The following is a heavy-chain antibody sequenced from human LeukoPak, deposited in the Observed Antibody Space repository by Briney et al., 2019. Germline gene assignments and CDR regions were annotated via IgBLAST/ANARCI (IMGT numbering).Heavy chain of an antibody. CDR3: ARDLDDYGDFTGRTNYAFDI. J-gene: IGHJ3*02. CDR1: GGSISSYY. CDR2: IYYSGST. D-gene: IGHD4-17*01. V-gene: IGHV4-59*12. Sequence: PSETLSLTCTVSGGSISSYYWSWIRQPPGKGLEWIGYIYYSGSTYYNPSLKSRVTISVDTSKNQFSLKLSSVTAADTAVYYCARDLDDYGDFTGRTNYAFDIWGQGTMVTVSS.